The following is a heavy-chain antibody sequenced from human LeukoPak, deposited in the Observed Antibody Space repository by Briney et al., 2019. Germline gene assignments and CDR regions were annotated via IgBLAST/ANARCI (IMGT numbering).Heavy chain of an antibody. CDR3: ATTWYSSSWPDY. D-gene: IGHD6-13*01. CDR2: IYSGGST. J-gene: IGHJ4*02. CDR1: GFTVSSNY. V-gene: IGHV3-53*01. Sequence: GGSLRLSCAASGFTVSSNYMSWVRQAPGKGLEWVSVIYSGGSTYYADSVKGRFTISRDNSKNTLYLQMNSLRAEDTAVYYCATTWYSSSWPDYWGQGTLVTVSS.